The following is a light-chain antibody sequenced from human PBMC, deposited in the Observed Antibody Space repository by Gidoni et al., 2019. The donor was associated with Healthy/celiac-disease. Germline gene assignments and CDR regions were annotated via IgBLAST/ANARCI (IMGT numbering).Light chain of an antibody. CDR2: GAS. V-gene: IGKV3-20*01. J-gene: IGKJ5*01. Sequence: IVLTQSPGTLSLSPGERATLSCRASQSVSSSYLAWYQQKPGQAPRLLTYGASSRATGIPDRFSGSGSGTDFTRTISRLEPEDFAVYYCQQYGSSPPITFXQXTRLEIK. CDR1: QSVSSSY. CDR3: QQYGSSPPIT.